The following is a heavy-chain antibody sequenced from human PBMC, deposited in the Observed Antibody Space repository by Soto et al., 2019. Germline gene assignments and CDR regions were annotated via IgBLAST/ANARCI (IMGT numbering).Heavy chain of an antibody. Sequence: LLLSCAASRFTFSNHGMHWVRQAPGKGLEWVAVIWYDGSDEYYADSVKGRFTISRNNSKNMLYLQMNNLRPDDTAVYFCARDVAARRLDSWGQGTPVNVSA. CDR2: IWYDGSDE. CDR3: ARDVAARRLDS. D-gene: IGHD6-6*01. V-gene: IGHV3-33*01. CDR1: RFTFSNHG. J-gene: IGHJ4*02.